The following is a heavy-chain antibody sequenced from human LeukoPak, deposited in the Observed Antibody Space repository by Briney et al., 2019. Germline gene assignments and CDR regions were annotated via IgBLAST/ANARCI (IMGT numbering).Heavy chain of an antibody. Sequence: GGSLRLSCAASGFTFSSYSMQWVRQTPGKGLEWVGFMLNSGEKTFYGEAVKGRFTISRDNSQNTLYLQMNSLRPEDTAVYYCAKGGSSVTRYVDYWGQGTLVTVSS. CDR1: GFTFSSYS. CDR2: MLNSGEKT. D-gene: IGHD4-17*01. CDR3: AKGGSSVTRYVDY. V-gene: IGHV3-30*02. J-gene: IGHJ4*02.